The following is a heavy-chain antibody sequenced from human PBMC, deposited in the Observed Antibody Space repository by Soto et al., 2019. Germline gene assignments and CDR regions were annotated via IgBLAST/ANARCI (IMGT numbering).Heavy chain of an antibody. V-gene: IGHV1-46*03. CDR2: INPSGGST. CDR3: ARVYSGYDRTAMWWFDP. J-gene: IGHJ5*02. D-gene: IGHD5-12*01. CDR1: GYTFTSYY. Sequence: QVQLVQSGAEVKKPGASVKVSCKASGYTFTSYYMHWVRQAPGQGLEWMGIINPSGGSTSYVQKFQGRVTMTRDTSTSTVYMELSSLRSEDTAVYYCARVYSGYDRTAMWWFDPWGQGTLVTVSS.